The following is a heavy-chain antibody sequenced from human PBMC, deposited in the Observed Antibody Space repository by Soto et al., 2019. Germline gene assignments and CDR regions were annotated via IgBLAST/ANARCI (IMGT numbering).Heavy chain of an antibody. D-gene: IGHD4-17*01. J-gene: IGHJ5*02. V-gene: IGHV4-30-2*01. CDR3: ARGGSGYGDDHWFAP. Sequence: QLQLQESGSGLVKPSQTLSLTCAVSGDSISSGNYAWSWLRQPPGKGLEWMGYIYHSGTTYYNPSLTSRVPISIDKSKNQFSLNLNSVTAADTAVYYCARGGSGYGDDHWFAPWGQGTLVTVSS. CDR1: GDSISSGNYA. CDR2: IYHSGTT.